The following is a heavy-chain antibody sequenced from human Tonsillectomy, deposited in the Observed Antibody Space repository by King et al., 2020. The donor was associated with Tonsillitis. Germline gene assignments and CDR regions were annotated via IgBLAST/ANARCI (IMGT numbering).Heavy chain of an antibody. J-gene: IGHJ5*02. CDR2: INHSGST. CDR3: ARGRSSSSWYNWFDP. D-gene: IGHD6-13*01. Sequence: LQQCGAGLLKPSETLSLTCAVYGGSFSGYYWSWIRQPPGKGLEWIGEINHSGSTNYNPSLKSRVTISVDTSKNQFSLKLSSVTAADTAVYYCARGRSSSSWYNWFDPWGQGTLVTVSS. CDR1: GGSFSGYY. V-gene: IGHV4-34*01.